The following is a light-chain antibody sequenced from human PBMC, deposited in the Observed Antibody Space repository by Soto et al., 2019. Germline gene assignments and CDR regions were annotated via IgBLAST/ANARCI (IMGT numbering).Light chain of an antibody. CDR3: QQYNKWPRT. V-gene: IGKV3-15*01. J-gene: IGKJ1*01. Sequence: EIVRTQSPATVRVFPGEGGSVARGASQSVSILLAWYQQKPGQAPRLIIHGATTRATGIPARSSGSGSRTELTLPLSRPQSEDFAVYYCQQYNKWPRTFGQGTKV. CDR1: QSVSIL. CDR2: GAT.